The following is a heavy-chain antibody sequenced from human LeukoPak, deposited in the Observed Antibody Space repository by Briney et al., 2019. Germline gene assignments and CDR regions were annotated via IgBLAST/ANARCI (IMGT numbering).Heavy chain of an antibody. D-gene: IGHD3-22*01. V-gene: IGHV5-51*01. CDR1: GYSFPSYW. Sequence: GESLQISCKGSGYSFPSYWIGWVRQMPGKGLEWMGIIYPGDSDTRYSPSFQGQVTISADKSITTAYLQWSSLRAEDTAVYYCAKVWDYYDGSGYYCFDYWGQGTLVTVSS. CDR2: IYPGDSDT. CDR3: AKVWDYYDGSGYYCFDY. J-gene: IGHJ4*02.